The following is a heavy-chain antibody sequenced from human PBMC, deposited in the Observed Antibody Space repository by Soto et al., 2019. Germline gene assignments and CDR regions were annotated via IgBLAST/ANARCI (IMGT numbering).Heavy chain of an antibody. CDR1: GDSVSSNSAA. CDR3: ARARAPYCSSTSCYTEDYYYYGMDV. CDR2: TYYRSKWYN. D-gene: IGHD2-2*02. J-gene: IGHJ6*02. V-gene: IGHV6-1*01. Sequence: SQTLSLTCVISGDSVSSNSAAWNWIRQSPSRGLEWLGRTYYRSKWYNDYAVSVKSRITINPDTSKNQFPLQLNSVTPEDTAVYYCARARAPYCSSTSCYTEDYYYYGMDVWGQGTTVTVSS.